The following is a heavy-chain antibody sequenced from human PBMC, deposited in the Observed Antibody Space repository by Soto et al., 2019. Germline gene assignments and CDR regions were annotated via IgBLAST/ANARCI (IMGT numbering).Heavy chain of an antibody. CDR3: ARPGGGAPHTCFDP. V-gene: IGHV4-39*01. CDR2: LYYSGST. J-gene: IGHJ5*02. Sequence: QLQLQESGPGLVKPSETLSLTCTVSGGSISSSSYYWGWIRQPPGKGLEWIGSLYYSGSTYYNSSLKSRVTLSVDTSTPQFSPELSSVPAADTAVYYCARPGGGAPHTCFDPWGQGTLVTVSS. CDR1: GGSISSSSYY. D-gene: IGHD3-10*01.